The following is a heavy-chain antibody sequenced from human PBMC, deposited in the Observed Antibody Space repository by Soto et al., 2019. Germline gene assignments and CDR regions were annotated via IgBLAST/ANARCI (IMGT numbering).Heavy chain of an antibody. D-gene: IGHD3-10*01. V-gene: IGHV3-53*04. CDR3: ARDYNLWFGELRTYYYYYMDV. J-gene: IGHJ6*03. CDR1: GVTVSSNY. Sequence: PGGSLRLCCAASGVTVSSNYMSWVRQAPGKGLEWVSVIYSGGSTYYADSVKGRFTISRHNSKNTLYLQMNSLRAEDTAVYYCARDYNLWFGELRTYYYYYMDVWGKGTTVTVSS. CDR2: IYSGGST.